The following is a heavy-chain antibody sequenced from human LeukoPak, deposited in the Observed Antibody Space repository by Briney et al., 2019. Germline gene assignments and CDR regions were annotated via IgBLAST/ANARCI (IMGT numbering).Heavy chain of an antibody. V-gene: IGHV4-34*01. Sequence: SETMSLTCAVYGGSFGGYYWSWIRQPPGKGLEWIGEINHSGSTNYNPSLKSRVTISVDTSKNQFSLKLSSVTAADTAVYYCASGPPKWELTGRLFDYWGQGTLVTVSS. J-gene: IGHJ4*02. CDR1: GGSFGGYY. D-gene: IGHD1-26*01. CDR2: INHSGST. CDR3: ASGPPKWELTGRLFDY.